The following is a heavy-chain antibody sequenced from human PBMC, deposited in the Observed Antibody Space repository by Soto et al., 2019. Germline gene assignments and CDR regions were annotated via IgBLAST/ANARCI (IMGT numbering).Heavy chain of an antibody. CDR3: ARPIDDVARAPSDAFDI. J-gene: IGHJ3*02. CDR2: INAGNGNT. Sequence: ASVKVSCKASGYTFTSYAMHWVRQAPGQRLEWMGWINAGNGNTKYSQKFQGRVTITRDTSASTAYMELSSLRSEDTAVYYCARPIDDVARAPSDAFDIWGQGTMVTVSS. D-gene: IGHD3-10*02. CDR1: GYTFTSYA. V-gene: IGHV1-3*01.